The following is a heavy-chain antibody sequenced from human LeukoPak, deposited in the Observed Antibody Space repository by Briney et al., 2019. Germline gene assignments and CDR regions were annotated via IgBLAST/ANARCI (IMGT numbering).Heavy chain of an antibody. V-gene: IGHV3-23*01. CDR1: GFTFSNYA. CDR2: ISGSGGTT. Sequence: GGSLRLSCAASGFTFSNYAMSWVRQAPGKGLEWVSVISGSGGTTYYADSVKGRFTISRDNSKNTLYLQMNSLRAEDTALYYCAKEGTYNNFWSGYFHWGQGALVTVSS. CDR3: AKEGTYNNFWSGYFH. D-gene: IGHD3-3*01. J-gene: IGHJ4*02.